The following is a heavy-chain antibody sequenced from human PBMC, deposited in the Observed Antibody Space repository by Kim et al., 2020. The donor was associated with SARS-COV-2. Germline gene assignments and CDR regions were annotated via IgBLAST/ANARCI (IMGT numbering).Heavy chain of an antibody. V-gene: IGHV4-34*01. CDR3: ARGRAWDY. Sequence: SGSTNYNPSLKSRVTISVDTSKNQFSLKLSSVTAADTAVYYCARGRAWDYWGQGTLVTVSS. D-gene: IGHD1-26*01. J-gene: IGHJ4*02. CDR2: SGST.